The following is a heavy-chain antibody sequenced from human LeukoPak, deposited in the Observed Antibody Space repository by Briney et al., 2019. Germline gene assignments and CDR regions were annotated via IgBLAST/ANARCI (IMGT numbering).Heavy chain of an antibody. J-gene: IGHJ3*02. V-gene: IGHV1-18*01. CDR3: ARRGYDILTGYSTSYAFDI. CDR2: ISAYNGNT. Sequence: GASVKVSCKASGYTFTSYGISWVRQAPGQGLEWMGWISAYNGNTNYAQKLQGRVTMTTDTSTSTAYMELRSLRSGDTAVYYCARRGYDILTGYSTSYAFDIWGQGTMVTVSS. D-gene: IGHD3-9*01. CDR1: GYTFTSYG.